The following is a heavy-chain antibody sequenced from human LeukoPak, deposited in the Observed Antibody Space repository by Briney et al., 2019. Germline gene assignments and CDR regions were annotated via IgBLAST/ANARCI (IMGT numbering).Heavy chain of an antibody. CDR1: GIAVSSNY. Sequence: PGGSLRLSCAASGIAVSSNYMAWVRQAPGKGLEWVSGIYTDGSTYYADSVKGRFTISTDNSKNTLCLQMSSLRAEDTAVDYCARDARGGTYFDYWGQGTLVTVSS. CDR2: IYTDGST. J-gene: IGHJ4*02. CDR3: ARDARGGTYFDY. D-gene: IGHD1-1*01. V-gene: IGHV3-53*01.